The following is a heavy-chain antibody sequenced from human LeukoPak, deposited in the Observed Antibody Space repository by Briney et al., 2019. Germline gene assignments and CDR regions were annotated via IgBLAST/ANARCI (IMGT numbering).Heavy chain of an antibody. CDR1: GFTFDDYA. CDR2: ISWNSGSI. Sequence: GRSLRLSCAASGFTFDDYAMRWVRQAPGKGLEWVSGISWNSGSIGYADSVKGRFTISRDNAKNSLYLQMNSLRAEDTALYYCAKALAVGVNWFDPWGQGTLVTVSS. CDR3: AKALAVGVNWFDP. V-gene: IGHV3-9*01. D-gene: IGHD1-26*01. J-gene: IGHJ5*02.